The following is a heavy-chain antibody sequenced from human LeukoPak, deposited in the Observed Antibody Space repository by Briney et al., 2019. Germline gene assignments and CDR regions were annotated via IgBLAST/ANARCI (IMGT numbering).Heavy chain of an antibody. J-gene: IGHJ3*02. CDR2: ISAYNGNT. CDR1: GYLFDTYD. V-gene: IGHV1-18*01. CDR3: ARARGAFDI. Sequence: ASVKVSCKASGYLFDTYDITWVRQAPGQGLEWMGWISAYNGNTNYAQKLQGRVTMTTDTSTSTAYMELRSLRSDDTAVYYCARARGAFDIWGQGTMVTVSS.